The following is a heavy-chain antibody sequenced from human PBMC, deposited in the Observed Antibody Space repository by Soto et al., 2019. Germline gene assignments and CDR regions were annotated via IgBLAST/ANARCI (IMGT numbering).Heavy chain of an antibody. CDR2: FDLENGET. J-gene: IGHJ4*02. CDR1: GYTLTELS. Sequence: ASVKVSCKVSGYTLTELSIHWVRQAPGEGLEWMGGFDLENGETIYAQRFQGRVTMTEESSADTPYMELSSLRSEDTAVYYCATEVRRSNQFDHWGQRTMVTVSS. CDR3: ATEVRRSNQFDH. D-gene: IGHD3-10*01. V-gene: IGHV1-24*01.